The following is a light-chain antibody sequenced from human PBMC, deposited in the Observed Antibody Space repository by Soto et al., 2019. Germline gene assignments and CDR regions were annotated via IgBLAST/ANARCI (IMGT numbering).Light chain of an antibody. CDR2: SNN. J-gene: IGLJ1*01. V-gene: IGLV1-47*02. CDR1: SSNIGSNY. CDR3: AAWDDSLSALYV. Sequence: QSVLTQPPSASGTPGQRVTISCSGSSSNIGSNYVYWYQQLPGTAPKLLIYSNNQRPSGVPDRFSGSKSGTSASLAISGLRSEDEADYYCAAWDDSLSALYVFGTGPKVTVL.